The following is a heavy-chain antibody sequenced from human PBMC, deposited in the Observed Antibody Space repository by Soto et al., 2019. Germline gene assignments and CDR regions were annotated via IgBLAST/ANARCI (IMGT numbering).Heavy chain of an antibody. CDR3: ARKSQYYDFWSGYLGD. CDR2: IYSGGST. J-gene: IGHJ4*02. CDR1: GFTVSNNY. V-gene: IGHV3-66*01. D-gene: IGHD3-3*01. Sequence: EVQLVESGGGLVQPGGSLRLSCAASGFTVSNNYMSWVRQAPGKGLEWVSVIYSGGSTYSADSVKGRFIISRDNSENTLYLQMNSLRAEDTAVYYCARKSQYYDFWSGYLGDWGQGTLVTVSS.